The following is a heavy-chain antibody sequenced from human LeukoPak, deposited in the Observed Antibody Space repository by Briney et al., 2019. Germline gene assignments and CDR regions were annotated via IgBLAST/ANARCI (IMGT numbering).Heavy chain of an antibody. D-gene: IGHD3-10*01. CDR2: IYTGGST. V-gene: IGHV3-53*01. CDR3: ARTFYGSGSLLGEAFDV. J-gene: IGHJ3*01. Sequence: GGSLRLSCAASGFSVTSRYINWVRQAAGKGLEWVSTIYTGGSTSFSDSVKGRFTISRDNSKNTVSLQMNSLRAEDTAVYYCARTFYGSGSLLGEAFDVWGQGTMVTVSS. CDR1: GFSVTSRY.